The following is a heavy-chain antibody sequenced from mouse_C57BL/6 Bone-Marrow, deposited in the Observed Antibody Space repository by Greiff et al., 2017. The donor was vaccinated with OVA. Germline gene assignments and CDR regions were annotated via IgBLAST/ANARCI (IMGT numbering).Heavy chain of an antibody. V-gene: IGHV5-16*01. D-gene: IGHD2-10*01. CDR2: INYDGSST. Sequence: EVKLVESEGGLVQPGSSMKLSCTASGFTFSDYYMAWVRQVPEKGLEWVANINYDGSSTYYLDSLKSRFIISRDNAKNILYLQMSSLKSEDTATYYCARTYYGNPYFDYWGQGTTLTVSS. CDR3: ARTYYGNPYFDY. CDR1: GFTFSDYY. J-gene: IGHJ2*01.